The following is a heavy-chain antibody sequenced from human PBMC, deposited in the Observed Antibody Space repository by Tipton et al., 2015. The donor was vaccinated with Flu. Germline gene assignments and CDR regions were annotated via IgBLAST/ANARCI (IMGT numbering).Heavy chain of an antibody. CDR2: ISSSGSGGST. V-gene: IGHV3-23*01. J-gene: IGHJ4*02. CDR3: AKNRGYCSGGGCYGEY. CDR1: GFTFSSYA. Sequence: SLRLSCAASGFTFSSYAVSWARQAPGKGLEWVSTISSSGSGGSTYYADSVKGRFTISRDNSKNTLYLQMNSLRAEDTAVYYCAKNRGYCSGGGCYGEYWGQGTLVTVSS. D-gene: IGHD2-15*01.